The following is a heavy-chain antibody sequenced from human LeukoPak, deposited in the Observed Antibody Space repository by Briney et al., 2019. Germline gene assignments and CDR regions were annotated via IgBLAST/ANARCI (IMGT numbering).Heavy chain of an antibody. V-gene: IGHV4-39*01. Sequence: SETLSLTCTVSGGSISISSYYWGWIRQPPGKGLEWIGSIYYSGSTYYNPSLKSRVTISVDTSKNQFSLKLSSVTAADTAVYYCARHVRSVVVPAAILDAFDIWGQGTMVTVSS. CDR3: ARHVRSVVVPAAILDAFDI. J-gene: IGHJ3*02. CDR1: GGSISISSYY. D-gene: IGHD2-2*02. CDR2: IYYSGST.